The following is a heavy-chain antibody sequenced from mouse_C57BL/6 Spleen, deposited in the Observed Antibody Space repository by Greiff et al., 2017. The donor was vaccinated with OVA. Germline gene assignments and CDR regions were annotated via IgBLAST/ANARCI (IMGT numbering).Heavy chain of an antibody. CDR1: GYAFSSYW. CDR3: EITTDFYAMDY. J-gene: IGHJ4*01. V-gene: IGHV1-80*01. D-gene: IGHD1-1*01. Sequence: VKLVESGAELVKPGASVKISCKASGYAFSSYWMNWVKQRPGKGLEWIGQIYPGDGDTNYNGKFKGKATLTADKSSSTAYMQLSSLTSEDSAVYFCEITTDFYAMDYWGQGTSVTVSS. CDR2: IYPGDGDT.